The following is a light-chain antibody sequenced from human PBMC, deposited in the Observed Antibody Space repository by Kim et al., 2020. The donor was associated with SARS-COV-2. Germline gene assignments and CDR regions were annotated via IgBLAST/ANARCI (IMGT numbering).Light chain of an antibody. CDR3: QQYGSSPRT. Sequence: SAGETATLSGRASQSVSSSYLAWYQQKPGQAPRLLIYGASSRATGIPDRFSGSGSGTDFTLTISRLEPEDFAVYYCQQYGSSPRTFGQGTKVDIK. CDR2: GAS. CDR1: QSVSSSY. V-gene: IGKV3-20*01. J-gene: IGKJ1*01.